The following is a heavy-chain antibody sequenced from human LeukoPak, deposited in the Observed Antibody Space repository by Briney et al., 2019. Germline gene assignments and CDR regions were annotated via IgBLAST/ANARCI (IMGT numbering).Heavy chain of an antibody. J-gene: IGHJ6*02. V-gene: IGHV4-59*01. D-gene: IGHD4-11*01. Sequence: SETLSHTCTVSGGSISSYYWSWIRQPPGKGLEWIGYIYYSGSTNYNPSLKSRVTISVDTSKNQFSLKLSSVTAADTAVYYCARADDYSNYYYYYGMDVWGQGTTVTVSS. CDR1: GGSISSYY. CDR2: IYYSGST. CDR3: ARADDYSNYYYYYGMDV.